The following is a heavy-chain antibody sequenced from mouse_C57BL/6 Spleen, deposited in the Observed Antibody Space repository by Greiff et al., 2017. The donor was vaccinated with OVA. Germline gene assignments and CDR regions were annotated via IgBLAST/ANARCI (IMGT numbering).Heavy chain of an antibody. J-gene: IGHJ3*01. CDR2: IYPGSGST. V-gene: IGHV1-55*01. CDR1: GYTFTSYW. D-gene: IGHD2-3*01. CDR3: ARWGADGYYSWFAY. Sequence: VQLQQPGAELVKPGASVKMSCKASGYTFTSYWITWVKQRPGQSLEWIGDIYPGSGSTNYNEKFKSKATLTVDTSSSTAYMQLSSLTSEDSAVYYCARWGADGYYSWFAYWGQGTLVTVSA.